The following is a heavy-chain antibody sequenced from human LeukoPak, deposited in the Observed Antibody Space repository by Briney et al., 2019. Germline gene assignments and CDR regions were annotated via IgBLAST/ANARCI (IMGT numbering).Heavy chain of an antibody. CDR2: IYNGDST. J-gene: IGHJ5*02. D-gene: IGHD6-19*01. CDR3: AKSVAGNRNWFDP. Sequence: GGSLRLSCAPPGYTVCRNYMTGVRPAPGKGLGWVSIIYNGDSTYYVDYGKGRFTNSRDNSQNTPYLQLNSMRAEDTAVYYGAKSVAGNRNWFDPWGQGTLVTVSS. V-gene: IGHV3-66*01. CDR1: GYTVCRNY.